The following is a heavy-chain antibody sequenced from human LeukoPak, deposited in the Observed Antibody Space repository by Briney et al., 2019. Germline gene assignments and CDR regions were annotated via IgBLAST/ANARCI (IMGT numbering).Heavy chain of an antibody. J-gene: IGHJ4*02. D-gene: IGHD4-17*01. CDR2: ISGSGHDI. CDR1: GFTFSDSY. V-gene: IGHV3-11*04. CDR3: ARDEYIHGDLTNFDS. Sequence: PGGSLRLSCAASGFTFSDSYMTWVRQAPGKGVEWVAYISGSGHDINYSESAKGRFTISRDNAKNSLYLQMNSLRAEDTAVYYCARDEYIHGDLTNFDSWGQGTLVIVSS.